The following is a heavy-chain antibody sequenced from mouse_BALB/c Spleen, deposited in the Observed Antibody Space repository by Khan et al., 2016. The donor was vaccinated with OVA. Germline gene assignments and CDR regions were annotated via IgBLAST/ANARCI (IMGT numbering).Heavy chain of an antibody. D-gene: IGHD2-12*01. CDR2: NYPGSGTT. Sequence: QVQLQQSGPELVRPGASVKMSCKVSGYTFTDYVITWVKQRTGQGLEWIGENYPGSGTTYYNEKFKGKATLTADKSSNTVNMQLSSLTSEDSAVYFCARSYDGAWFAYWGQGTLVTVSA. CDR3: ARSYDGAWFAY. CDR1: GYTFTDYV. V-gene: IGHV1-81*01. J-gene: IGHJ3*01.